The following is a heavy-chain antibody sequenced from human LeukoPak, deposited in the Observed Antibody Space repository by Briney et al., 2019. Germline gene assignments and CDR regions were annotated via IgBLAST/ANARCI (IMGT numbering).Heavy chain of an antibody. D-gene: IGHD2-15*01. Sequence: ASVKVSCTASGYSFTSYGISWVRQAPGQGLEWMGWISAYNGNTNYAQKLQGRVTMTTDTSTSTAYMELRSLRSDDTAVYYCARQIRPGSFDYWGQGTLVTVSS. V-gene: IGHV1-18*01. CDR1: GYSFTSYG. CDR3: ARQIRPGSFDY. J-gene: IGHJ4*02. CDR2: ISAYNGNT.